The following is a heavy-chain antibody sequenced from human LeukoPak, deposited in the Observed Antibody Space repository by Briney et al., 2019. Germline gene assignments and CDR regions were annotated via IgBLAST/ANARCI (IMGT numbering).Heavy chain of an antibody. CDR1: GFTFRSYG. J-gene: IGHJ4*02. Sequence: GRSLRLSCAASGFTFRSYGVHWVRQAPGKGLEWVAVISYDGSNKYYADSVKGRFTISRDNSKNTLYLQMNSLRAEDTAVYYCALAPVVPAAPFDYWGQGTLVTVSS. CDR3: ALAPVVPAAPFDY. D-gene: IGHD2-2*01. V-gene: IGHV3-30*03. CDR2: ISYDGSNK.